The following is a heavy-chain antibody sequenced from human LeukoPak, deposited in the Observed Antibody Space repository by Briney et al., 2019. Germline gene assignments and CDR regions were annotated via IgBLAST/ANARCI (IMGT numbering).Heavy chain of an antibody. CDR1: VYPYSSYS. CDR3: ARHGKMAADALDI. D-gene: IGHD2-8*01. J-gene: IGHJ3*02. CDR2: ISSSSSYI. V-gene: IGHV3-21*01. Sequence: PGGSLRLSCAASVYPYSSYSMNWVRQARTKALVGGSSISSSSSYIYYADSVKGRFTIYRDNAKNSLYLQMNSLRAEDTAVYYCARHGKMAADALDIWGQGTMVTVSS.